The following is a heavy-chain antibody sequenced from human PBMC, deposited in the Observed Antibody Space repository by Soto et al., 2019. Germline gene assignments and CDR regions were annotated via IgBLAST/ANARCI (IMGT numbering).Heavy chain of an antibody. CDR1: GLTVRTSS. D-gene: IGHD3-16*02. J-gene: IGHJ4*02. Sequence: PGGSLILSCVVSGLTVRTSSMNGGRQAPGKGLEWVSVIYSGDKTYYTDSVKGRFAISRDTSRNMLYLQRSSLRVEDTAVYYCARDTPLFSFCYLRGNYFDYWCQGA. CDR2: IYSGDKT. CDR3: ARDTPLFSFCYLRGNYFDY. V-gene: IGHV3-66*01.